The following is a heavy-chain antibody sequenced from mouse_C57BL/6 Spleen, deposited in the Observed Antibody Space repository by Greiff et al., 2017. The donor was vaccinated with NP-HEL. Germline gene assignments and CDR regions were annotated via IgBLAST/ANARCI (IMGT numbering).Heavy chain of an antibody. CDR3: ARDYGSSYVDY. V-gene: IGHV1-75*01. J-gene: IGHJ2*01. CDR2: IFPGSGST. Sequence: QVHVKQSGPELVKPGASVKISCKASGYTFTDYYINWVKQRPGQGLEWFGWIFPGSGSTYYNEKFKGKATLTVDKASSTAYMLLSILTSEDSAVYFCARDYGSSYVDYWGQGTTLTVAS. D-gene: IGHD1-1*01. CDR1: GYTFTDYY.